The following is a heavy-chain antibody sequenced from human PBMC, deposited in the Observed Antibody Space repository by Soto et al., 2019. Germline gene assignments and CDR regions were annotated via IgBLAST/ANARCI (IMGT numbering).Heavy chain of an antibody. CDR2: VYPGDSGI. CDR1: GYCSTNHW. J-gene: IGHJ6*02. CDR3: ARRTDAVAGADYYYGFDV. Sequence: PGEPLNISCSCSGYCSTNHWIAWVRQMPGKGLEWMGIVYPGDSGIRYSPSFQGQVTISADKSITTAYLQWSSLKASDTAMYYCARRTDAVAGADYYYGFDVWGQGTTVTVSS. D-gene: IGHD6-19*01. V-gene: IGHV5-51*01.